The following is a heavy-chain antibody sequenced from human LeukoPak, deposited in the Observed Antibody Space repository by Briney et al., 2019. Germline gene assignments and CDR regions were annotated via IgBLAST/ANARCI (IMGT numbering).Heavy chain of an antibody. J-gene: IGHJ4*02. CDR3: AGRRVLDASFEY. CDR2: IYSGYNT. CDR1: GFIVSNNY. Sequence: PGGSLRLSCAASGFIVSNNYMGWVRQAPGKGVEWVSVIYSGYNTYYVESVKGRFTISRDNSKNTLFLPMNRLRAEDTSVEYCAGRRVLDASFEYSGQRTLVTVSS. V-gene: IGHV3-66*02. D-gene: IGHD3-16*01.